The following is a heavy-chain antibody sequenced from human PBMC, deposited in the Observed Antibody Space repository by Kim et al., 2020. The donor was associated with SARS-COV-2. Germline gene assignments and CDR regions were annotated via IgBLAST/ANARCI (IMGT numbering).Heavy chain of an antibody. Sequence: GGSLRLSCAASGFTFSSYGMHWVRQAPGKGLEWVAVIWYDGSNKYYADSVKGRFTISRDNSKNTLYLQMNSLRAEDTAVYYCAKEGWELKVLYYFDYWGQGTLVTVSS. CDR1: GFTFSSYG. D-gene: IGHD1-26*01. V-gene: IGHV3-33*06. J-gene: IGHJ4*02. CDR3: AKEGWELKVLYYFDY. CDR2: IWYDGSNK.